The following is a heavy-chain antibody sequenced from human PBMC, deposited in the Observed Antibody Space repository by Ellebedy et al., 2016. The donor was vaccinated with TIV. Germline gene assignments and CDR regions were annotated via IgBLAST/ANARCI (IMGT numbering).Heavy chain of an antibody. J-gene: IGHJ4*02. V-gene: IGHV3-33*01. CDR1: GFTFSSYA. Sequence: GESLKISCATSGFTFSSYAMHWVRQAPDKGLEWVAVMWHGGISKDYADSLKGRFAISGDNSKNTLYLQMNNLRAEDTAVYYCARGEYSGYAPPAYWGQGTLVIVSS. D-gene: IGHD5-12*01. CDR2: MWHGGISK. CDR3: ARGEYSGYAPPAY.